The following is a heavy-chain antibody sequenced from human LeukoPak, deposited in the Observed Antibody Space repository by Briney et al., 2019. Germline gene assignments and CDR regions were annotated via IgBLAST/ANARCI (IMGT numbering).Heavy chain of an antibody. CDR3: ARGGQWGYFDY. Sequence: ASVKVSCKASGGTFSSYAISWVRQAPGQGLEWMGGIIPIFGTANCAQKFQGRVTITADESTSTAYMELSSLRSEDTAVYYCARGGQWGYFDYWGQGTLVTVSS. V-gene: IGHV1-69*01. J-gene: IGHJ4*02. D-gene: IGHD1-26*01. CDR2: IIPIFGTA. CDR1: GGTFSSYA.